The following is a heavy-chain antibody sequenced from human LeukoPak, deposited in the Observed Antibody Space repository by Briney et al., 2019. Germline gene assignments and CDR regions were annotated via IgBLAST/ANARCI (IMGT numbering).Heavy chain of an antibody. CDR3: ARATPYSSSVDY. V-gene: IGHV4-31*03. CDR2: IYYSGST. D-gene: IGHD6-6*01. CDR1: GGSISSGGYY. J-gene: IGHJ4*02. Sequence: SETLSLTCTVSGGSISSGGYYWSWIRQHPGKGLEWIGYIYYSGSTYYNPSLKSRVTISVDTSKNQFSLKLSSVTAADTAVYYCARATPYSSSVDYWGQGTLVTVSS.